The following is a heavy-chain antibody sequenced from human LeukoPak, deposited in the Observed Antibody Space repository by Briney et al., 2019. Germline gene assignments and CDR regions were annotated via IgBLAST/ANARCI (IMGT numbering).Heavy chain of an antibody. J-gene: IGHJ4*02. Sequence: SETLSLTCTVSGGSIGPYYWSWIRQPPEKGLEWIGEINHSGSPDYNPSLKSRVTISVDTSRNQFSLKLSSVTAADTAVYYCVREREQRDKRRYATGYDYWGQGTLVTVSS. CDR1: GGSIGPYY. CDR3: VREREQRDKRRYATGYDY. CDR2: INHSGSP. D-gene: IGHD3-9*01. V-gene: IGHV4-34*01.